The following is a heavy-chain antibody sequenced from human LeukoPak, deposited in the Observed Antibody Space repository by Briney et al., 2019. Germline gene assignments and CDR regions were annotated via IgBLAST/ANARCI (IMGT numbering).Heavy chain of an antibody. J-gene: IGHJ2*01. CDR2: INPNTGDT. D-gene: IGHD2-2*01. Sequence: ASVKVSCKASGFTFNAYYIHWVRQAPGQGLEWMGWINPNTGDTNFAQKFQGRVAMTRDTSLSTAYMDLNRLTSDDTAVYYCARDWPAISLHFDLWGRGTLITVSS. V-gene: IGHV1-2*02. CDR3: ARDWPAISLHFDL. CDR1: GFTFNAYY.